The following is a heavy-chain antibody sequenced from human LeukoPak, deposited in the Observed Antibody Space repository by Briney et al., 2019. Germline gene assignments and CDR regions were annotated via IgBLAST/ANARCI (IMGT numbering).Heavy chain of an antibody. D-gene: IGHD3-22*01. J-gene: IGHJ4*02. Sequence: GASVKVSCKASGYTFTTYYMHWVRQAPGQGLEWMGMISPSAGSTNYAQKFLGRVTMTRDTSASTVYMELSSLKYEDTAVYYCARASSSGFYSEGEYWGQGTLVTVSS. CDR3: ARASSSGFYSEGEY. V-gene: IGHV1-46*01. CDR1: GYTFTTYY. CDR2: ISPSAGST.